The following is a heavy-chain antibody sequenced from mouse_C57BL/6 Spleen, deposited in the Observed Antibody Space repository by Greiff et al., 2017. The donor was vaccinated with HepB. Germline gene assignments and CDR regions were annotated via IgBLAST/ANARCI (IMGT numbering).Heavy chain of an antibody. CDR3: ARVYYYFDY. J-gene: IGHJ2*01. V-gene: IGHV5-6*02. D-gene: IGHD1-1*01. CDR2: ISSGGSYT. Sequence: DVMLVESGGDLVKPGGSLKLSCAASGFTFSSYGMSWVRQTPDKRLEWVATISSGGSYTYYPDSVKGRFTISRDNAKNTLYLQMSSLKSEDTAMYYCARVYYYFDYWGQGTTLTVSS. CDR1: GFTFSSYG.